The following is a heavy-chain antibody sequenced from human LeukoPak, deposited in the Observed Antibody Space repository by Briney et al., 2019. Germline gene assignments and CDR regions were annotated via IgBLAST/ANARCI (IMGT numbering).Heavy chain of an antibody. CDR1: GGSISSGGYY. D-gene: IGHD2-8*02. Sequence: PSETLSLTCTVSGGSISSGGYYWSWIRQHPGKGLEWIGYIYYSGSTYYNPSLKSRVTISVDTSKNQFSLKLSSVTAADTAVYYCARVPSPLTGFDYWGQGTLVTVSS. V-gene: IGHV4-31*03. CDR2: IYYSGST. J-gene: IGHJ4*02. CDR3: ARVPSPLTGFDY.